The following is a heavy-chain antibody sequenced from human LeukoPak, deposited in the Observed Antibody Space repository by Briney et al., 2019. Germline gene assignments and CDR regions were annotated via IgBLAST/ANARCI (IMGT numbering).Heavy chain of an antibody. CDR1: GYTFTSYD. J-gene: IGHJ1*01. CDR2: MNPNSGNT. CDR3: AREPLETTHFQH. V-gene: IGHV1-8*01. D-gene: IGHD1-7*01. Sequence: ASVKVSCKASGYTFTSYDINWVRQATGHGLEWMGWMNPNSGNTGYAQKFQGRVTMTRNTSISTAYMELSSLRSEDTAVYYCAREPLETTHFQHWGQGTLVTVSS.